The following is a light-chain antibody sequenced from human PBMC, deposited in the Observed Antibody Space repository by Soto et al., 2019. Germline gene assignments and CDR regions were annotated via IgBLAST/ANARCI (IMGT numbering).Light chain of an antibody. Sequence: DIQMTQSPSTLSASVGARVPITCRAGQSMSGWLAWYQQKPGKAPKLLIYDASNLESGVPSRFGGSGSGTEFTLTISSLQPDDFATYYCQHYNSYSEAFGQGTKVDIK. CDR1: QSMSGW. CDR3: QHYNSYSEA. CDR2: DAS. J-gene: IGKJ1*01. V-gene: IGKV1-5*01.